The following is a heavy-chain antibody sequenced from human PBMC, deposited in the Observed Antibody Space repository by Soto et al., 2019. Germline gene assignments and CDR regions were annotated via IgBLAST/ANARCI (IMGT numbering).Heavy chain of an antibody. CDR2: IYYSGST. CDR3: AETGGDCSGGSCLTFDP. J-gene: IGHJ5*02. CDR1: GGSISSSSYY. Sequence: SETLSLTCTVSGGSISSSSYYWGWIRQPPGKGLEWIGSIYYSGSTYYNPSLKSRVTISVDTSKNPFSLKLSSVTAADTAVYYCAETGGDCSGGSCLTFDPWGQGTLVTVSS. V-gene: IGHV4-39*01. D-gene: IGHD2-15*01.